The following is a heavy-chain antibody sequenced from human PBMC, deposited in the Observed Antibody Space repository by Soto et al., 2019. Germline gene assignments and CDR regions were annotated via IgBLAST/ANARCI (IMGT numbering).Heavy chain of an antibody. CDR2: ILGSGGP. Sequence: EVQLSESGGGLVQPGGSLRLSCAASGFTFNKYAMMLVRQAPGEGLEWVAGILGSGGPYHADSVMGRFIISKDNFLSRLYLQMDFLRADNTAVYYCAKDAVYGDGFWLPEFWGQGTLIIVST. CDR1: GFTFNKYA. V-gene: IGHV3-23*01. D-gene: IGHD4-17*01. CDR3: AKDAVYGDGFWLPEF. J-gene: IGHJ4*02.